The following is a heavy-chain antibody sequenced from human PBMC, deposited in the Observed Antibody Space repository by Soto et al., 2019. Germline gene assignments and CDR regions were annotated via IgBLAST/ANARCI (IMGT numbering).Heavy chain of an antibody. CDR1: GGSFSGYY. CDR3: ARGMHLYYYDSSGYYTL. J-gene: IGHJ4*02. D-gene: IGHD3-22*01. Sequence: SETLSLTCAVYGGSFSGYYWSWIRQPPGKGLEWVGEINHSGSTNYNPSLKSRVTISVDTSKNQCSLKLSSVTAADTAVYYCARGMHLYYYDSSGYYTLWGQGTLVTVSS. CDR2: INHSGST. V-gene: IGHV4-34*01.